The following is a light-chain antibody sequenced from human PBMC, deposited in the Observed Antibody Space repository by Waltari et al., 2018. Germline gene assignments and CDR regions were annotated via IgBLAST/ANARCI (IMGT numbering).Light chain of an antibody. CDR3: QQRNTWPRT. CDR2: DAS. CDR1: QSVGTS. Sequence: EIFLTRSPATLSVSAGERAALSCRASQSVGTSLAWYQHRTGQAPRLLIYDASKRAAGIPARFSGSGSGTDFTLAIDTLEPEDFAVYYCQQRNTWPRTFGQGTKVEI. V-gene: IGKV3-11*01. J-gene: IGKJ1*01.